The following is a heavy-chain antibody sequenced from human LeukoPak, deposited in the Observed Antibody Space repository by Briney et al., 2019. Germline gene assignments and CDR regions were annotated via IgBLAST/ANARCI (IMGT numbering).Heavy chain of an antibody. CDR2: IYPGDSET. CDR3: ARLSTRLLDH. D-gene: IGHD3-3*01. Sequence: GESLKISCKGSAVTFNNYWIGWVRQLPGKGLDWMGIIYPGDSETRYSPSFQGQVTMSVDKSINTAYLHWVSLKASDTAIYFCARLSTRLLDHWGQGTRVTVSS. CDR1: AVTFNNYW. V-gene: IGHV5-51*01. J-gene: IGHJ4*02.